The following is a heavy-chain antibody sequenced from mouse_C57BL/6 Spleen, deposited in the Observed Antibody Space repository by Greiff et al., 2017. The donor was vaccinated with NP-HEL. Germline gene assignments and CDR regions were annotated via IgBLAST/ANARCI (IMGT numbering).Heavy chain of an antibody. D-gene: IGHD1-1*01. CDR1: GFNIKDDY. V-gene: IGHV14-4*01. CDR2: IDPENGDT. J-gene: IGHJ3*01. CDR3: TWYYGPFAY. Sequence: EVQLQQSGAELVRPGASVKLSCTASGFNIKDDYMHWVKQRPEQGLEWIGWIDPENGDTEYASKFQGKATITADTSSNTAYLQLSSLTSEDTAGYYCTWYYGPFAYWGQGTLVTVSA.